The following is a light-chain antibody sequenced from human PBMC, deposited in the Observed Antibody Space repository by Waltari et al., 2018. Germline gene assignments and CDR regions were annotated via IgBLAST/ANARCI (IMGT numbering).Light chain of an antibody. V-gene: IGKV1-33*01. CDR1: QDISVF. Sequence: DIQMTQSPSSLSASLGDRVTITCQASQDISVFLNWYQQKPGEAPHLLIYDASILQAGVPSRFSGGGSGTDFTLTISSLQPEDVATYYCQQYDDLPPFTFGPGTKVDLK. CDR3: QQYDDLPPFT. CDR2: DAS. J-gene: IGKJ3*01.